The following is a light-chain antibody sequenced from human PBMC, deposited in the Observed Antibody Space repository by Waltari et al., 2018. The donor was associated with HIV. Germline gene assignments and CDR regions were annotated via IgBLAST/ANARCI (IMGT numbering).Light chain of an antibody. CDR2: RVN. Sequence: SRELTQAPSVSVSPGQTARITCSGHMLSGEFGYWYQQRPGQAPVLVIYRVNQRSPGIPPRFSGSRSGTSFTLTISGVQAEDEADYYCQSADSRAIHKFFGGETKLTVL. J-gene: IGLJ2*01. V-gene: IGLV3-25*03. CDR3: QSADSRAIHKF. CDR1: MLSGEF.